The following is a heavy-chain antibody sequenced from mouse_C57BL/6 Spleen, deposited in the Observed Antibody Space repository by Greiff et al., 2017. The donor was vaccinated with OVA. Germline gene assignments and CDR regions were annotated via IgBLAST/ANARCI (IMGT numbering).Heavy chain of an antibody. D-gene: IGHD2-3*01. CDR1: GFTFSDYG. V-gene: IGHV5-17*01. CDR2: ISSGSSTI. CDR3: ARDGYYTEETYCDY. J-gene: IGHJ2*01. Sequence: EVQLVESGGGLVKPGGSLKLSCAASGFTFSDYGMHWVRQAPEKGLEWVAYISSGSSTIYYADTVKGRFTTSRDNAKNTLFLQMTSLRSEDTAMYYCARDGYYTEETYCDYWGQGTTLTVSS.